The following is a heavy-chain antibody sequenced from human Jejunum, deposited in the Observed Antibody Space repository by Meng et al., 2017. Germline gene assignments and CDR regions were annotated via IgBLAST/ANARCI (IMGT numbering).Heavy chain of an antibody. CDR3: ARGRGNKVTTYVYWYFDL. CDR1: GGTFSGYY. J-gene: IGHJ2*01. D-gene: IGHD4-17*01. CDR2: IDHSGSA. V-gene: IGHV4-34*01. Sequence: SDTLSLTCAVSGGTFSGYYWSWIRQSSGTGLEWIGEIDHSGSANYNPSLKSRVTMSVDLSKNEVSLKLNSMTAADTAVYYCARGRGNKVTTYVYWYFDLWGRGTLVTVSS.